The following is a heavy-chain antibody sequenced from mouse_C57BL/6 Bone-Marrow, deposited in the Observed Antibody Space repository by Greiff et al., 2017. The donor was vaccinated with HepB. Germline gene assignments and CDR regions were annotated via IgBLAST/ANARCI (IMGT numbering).Heavy chain of an antibody. Sequence: EVKLVESGEGLVKTGGSLKLSCAASGFTFSSYAMSWVRQTPEKRLEWVAYISSGGDYIYYADTVKGRFTISRDNARNTLYLQMSSLKSEDTAMYYCTRTTVVPWYFDVWGTGTTVTVSS. CDR1: GFTFSSYA. D-gene: IGHD1-1*01. CDR2: ISSGGDYI. CDR3: TRTTVVPWYFDV. J-gene: IGHJ1*03. V-gene: IGHV5-9-1*02.